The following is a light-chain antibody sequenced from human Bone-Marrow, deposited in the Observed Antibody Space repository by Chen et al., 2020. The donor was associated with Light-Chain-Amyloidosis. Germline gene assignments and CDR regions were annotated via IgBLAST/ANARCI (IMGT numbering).Light chain of an antibody. CDR2: DDS. V-gene: IGLV3-21*02. CDR3: QVWDRSSDRPV. CDR1: DIGSTS. Sequence: SYVLTQPSSVSLAPGQTATIVCGGNDIGSTSVHWYQQTPGQAPLLVVYDDSYRPSGIAGRLSGSNSGNTATQTISRVEAGDEAAYYCQVWDRSSDRPVFGGGTKLTVL. J-gene: IGLJ3*02.